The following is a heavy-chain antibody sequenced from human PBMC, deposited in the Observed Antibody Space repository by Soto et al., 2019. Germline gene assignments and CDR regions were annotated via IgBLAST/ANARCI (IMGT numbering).Heavy chain of an antibody. Sequence: QVQLQQWGAGLLKPSETLSLTCAVYGGSFSGYYWSWIRQPPGKGLEWIGEINHSGSTNYNPSIKSRVTISVDTSKNQFSLKLSSVTAADTAVYYCASSFLDDAFDIWGQGTMVTVSS. D-gene: IGHD3-3*01. J-gene: IGHJ3*02. CDR3: ASSFLDDAFDI. CDR1: GGSFSGYY. V-gene: IGHV4-34*01. CDR2: INHSGST.